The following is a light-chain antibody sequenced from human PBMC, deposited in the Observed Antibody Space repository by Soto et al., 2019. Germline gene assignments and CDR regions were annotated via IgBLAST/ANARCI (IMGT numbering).Light chain of an antibody. Sequence: DIQMTQSPSTLSASVIDIVTISFLASQSISSWLAWYQQKPGKAPKLLIYDASSLASGVPARFSGSGSGTEFTLTISSLQAEDVAVYYCQQYDSSPLTFGGGTKVDIK. CDR1: QSISSW. CDR2: DAS. J-gene: IGKJ4*01. CDR3: QQYDSSPLT. V-gene: IGKV1-5*01.